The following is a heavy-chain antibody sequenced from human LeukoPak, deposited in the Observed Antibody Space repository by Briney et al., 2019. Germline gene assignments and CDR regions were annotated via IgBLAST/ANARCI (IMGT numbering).Heavy chain of an antibody. CDR1: GGSISSYY. CDR3: AAGCSSTSCYAYFGMDV. V-gene: IGHV4-59*01. D-gene: IGHD2-2*01. CDR2: IYYSGST. Sequence: PSETLSLTCTVSGGSISSYYWSWLRQPPGKGLEWIGYIYYSGSTNYNPSLKSRVTISVDTSKYQFSLKLSSVTAADTAVYYYAAGCSSTSCYAYFGMDVWGQGTTVTVSS. J-gene: IGHJ6*02.